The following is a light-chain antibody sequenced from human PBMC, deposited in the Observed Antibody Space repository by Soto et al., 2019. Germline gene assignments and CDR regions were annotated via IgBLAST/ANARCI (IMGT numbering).Light chain of an antibody. CDR1: QDIKSY. J-gene: IGKJ5*01. CDR3: QQVNVYPIT. Sequence: DIQLTQSPSFLSASVLDIVTISCLASQDIKSYLAWYQQKPGKAPKLLIYPASTLQSGVPSRFSGSGSGTEFTLTISSLQPEDFATYHCQQVNVYPITFGQGTRLEIK. V-gene: IGKV1-9*01. CDR2: PAS.